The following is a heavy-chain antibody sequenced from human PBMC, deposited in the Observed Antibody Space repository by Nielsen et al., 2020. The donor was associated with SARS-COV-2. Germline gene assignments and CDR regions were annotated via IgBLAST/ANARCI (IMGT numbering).Heavy chain of an antibody. V-gene: IGHV3-23*01. CDR1: GYTFSAYA. CDR3: AKGRNRILVTGTLFDY. Sequence: GESLKISCEASGYTFSAYAMIWVRQAPGKGPEWVSSISGGGDSTYYGDSVRGRFTISRDNSKNTLYLQMNSLTAEDTAVYFCAKGRNRILVTGTLFDYWGQGTLVTVSS. D-gene: IGHD6-19*01. CDR2: ISGGGDST. J-gene: IGHJ4*02.